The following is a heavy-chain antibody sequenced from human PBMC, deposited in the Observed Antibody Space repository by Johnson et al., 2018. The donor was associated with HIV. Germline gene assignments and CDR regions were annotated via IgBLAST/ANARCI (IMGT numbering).Heavy chain of an antibody. J-gene: IGHJ3*02. D-gene: IGHD1-26*01. CDR3: AREIGGSYYRDAFDI. CDR2: IGGSGSTT. V-gene: IGHV3-23*04. Sequence: VQLVESGGGLVQPGGSLRLSCAGSGFTFSNYAMGWVCQAPGKGLEWVSTIGGSGSTTYYPDSVKGRFTISRDNSKNTLYLQLNSLSAEDTAVYYCAREIGGSYYRDAFDIWGQGTMVTVSS. CDR1: GFTFSNYA.